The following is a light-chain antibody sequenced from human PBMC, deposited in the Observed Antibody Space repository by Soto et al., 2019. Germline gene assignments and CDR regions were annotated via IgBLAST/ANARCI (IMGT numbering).Light chain of an antibody. CDR2: DAS. Sequence: EIVLTQSPGTLSLSPGETATLSCRASQTIGRNYLAWYQQQPGQAPRLLIYDASTRAAGVPARFSGSESGTEFTLTISSLQSEDFAVYHCQQYHNWPSWTFGQGTKVDIK. J-gene: IGKJ1*01. V-gene: IGKV3-15*01. CDR1: QTIGRN. CDR3: QQYHNWPSWT.